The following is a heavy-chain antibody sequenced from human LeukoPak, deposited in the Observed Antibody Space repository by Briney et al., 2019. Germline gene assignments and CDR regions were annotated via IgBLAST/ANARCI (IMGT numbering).Heavy chain of an antibody. CDR2: ISSSSSYI. V-gene: IGHV3-21*04. D-gene: IGHD3-10*01. CDR1: GFTFSSYS. CDR3: AKGRIPLWFGESSDYFDY. J-gene: IGHJ4*02. Sequence: GGSLRLSCAASGFTFSSYSMNWVRQAPGKGLEWVSSISSSSSYIYYADSVKGRFTISRDNAKNSLYLQMNSLRAEDTALYYCAKGRIPLWFGESSDYFDYWGQGTLVTVSS.